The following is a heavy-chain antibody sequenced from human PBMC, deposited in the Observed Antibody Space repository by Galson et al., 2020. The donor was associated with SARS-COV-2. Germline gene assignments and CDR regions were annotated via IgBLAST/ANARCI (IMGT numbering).Heavy chain of an antibody. CDR3: AKRFRRGFDY. CDR1: GFTFSAFD. CDR2: ISANDGTT. V-gene: IGHV3-23*01. Sequence: GGYLRLSCEGSGFTFSAFDMSWLRQAPGRGLEWVSSISANDGTTNYADSGKGRFTISRDNSKNTLYLQLNSLRAEDTAEYYCAKRFRRGFDYWGQGTLVTVSS. J-gene: IGHJ4*02.